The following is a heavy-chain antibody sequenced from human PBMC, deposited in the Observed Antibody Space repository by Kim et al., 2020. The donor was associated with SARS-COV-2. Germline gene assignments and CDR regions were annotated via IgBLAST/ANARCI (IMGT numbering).Heavy chain of an antibody. J-gene: IGHJ6*02. CDR1: GFTFSNAW. CDR3: TTTVVYGSGSPIPYGMGV. Sequence: GGSLRLSCAASGFTFSNAWMSWVRQAPGKGLEWVGRIKSKTDGGTTDYAAPVKGRFTISRDDSKNTLYLQMNSLKTEDTAVYYCTTTVVYGSGSPIPYGMGVWGQETTGTVSS. D-gene: IGHD3-10*01. V-gene: IGHV3-15*01. CDR2: IKSKTDGGTT.